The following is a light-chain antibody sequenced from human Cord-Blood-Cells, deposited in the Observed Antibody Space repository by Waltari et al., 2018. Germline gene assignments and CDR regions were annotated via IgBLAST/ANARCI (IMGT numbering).Light chain of an antibody. CDR1: SSDVGGYNY. CDR2: DVS. J-gene: IGLJ1*01. V-gene: IGLV2-14*03. CDR3: SSYTSSSTYV. Sequence: QSALTQPASVSGSPGQSITISCTATSSDVGGYNYVSWYPQHPGKAPKLMIYDVSNRPSWVSNRFSGSKSGNTASLTISGLQAEDEADYYCSSYTSSSTYVFGTGTKVTVL.